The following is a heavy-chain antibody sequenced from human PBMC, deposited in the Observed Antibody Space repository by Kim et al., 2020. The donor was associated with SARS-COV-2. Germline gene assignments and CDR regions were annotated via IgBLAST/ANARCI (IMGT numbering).Heavy chain of an antibody. CDR1: GGTFSSYA. Sequence: SVKVFCKASGGTFSSYAISWVRQAPGQGLEWMGGIIPIFGTANYAQQFQGRVTITADESTSTAYMELSSLRSEDTAVYYCASIKRRGYDFLTGFDYWGQ. CDR3: ASIKRRGYDFLTGFDY. CDR2: IIPIFGTA. J-gene: IGHJ4*02. D-gene: IGHD3-9*01. V-gene: IGHV1-69*13.